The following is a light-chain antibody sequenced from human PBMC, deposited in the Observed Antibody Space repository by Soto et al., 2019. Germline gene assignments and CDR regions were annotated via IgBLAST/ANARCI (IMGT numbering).Light chain of an antibody. V-gene: IGKV3-15*01. CDR2: GAS. CDR1: QSVSSN. CDR3: QQYDNWPPFT. Sequence: EIVMTPSPGTLSVSPGERANLSCRASQSVSSNLAWYQQKPGQAPRLLIYGASTRATGIPARFSGSGSGTEFTLTISTLQSEDFAVYYCQQYDNWPPFTFGPGTKVDI. J-gene: IGKJ3*01.